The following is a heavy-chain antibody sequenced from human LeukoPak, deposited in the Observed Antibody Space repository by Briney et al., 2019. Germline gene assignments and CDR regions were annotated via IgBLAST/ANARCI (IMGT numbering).Heavy chain of an antibody. CDR1: GGSISSSSYY. CDR2: IYYSGST. CDR3: ARQFSGYDAFDY. D-gene: IGHD5-12*01. Sequence: SETLSLTCTVSGGSISSSSYYWGWIRQPPGKGLEWIGSIYYSGSTYYNPSLKSRVTIPVDTSKNQFSLKLSSVTAADTAVYHCARQFSGYDAFDYWGQGTLVTVSS. J-gene: IGHJ4*02. V-gene: IGHV4-39*01.